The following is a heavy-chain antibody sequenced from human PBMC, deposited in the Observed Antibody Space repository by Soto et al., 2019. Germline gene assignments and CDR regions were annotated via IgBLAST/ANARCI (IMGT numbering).Heavy chain of an antibody. V-gene: IGHV3-23*01. CDR3: AKFYYDSGAYRGGFDY. CDR1: GFTFSNYA. CDR2: IRGAGGYT. D-gene: IGHD3-10*01. J-gene: IGHJ4*02. Sequence: EVQLLESGGGLVQPGGSLRLSCAASGFTFSNYAMSWVRQAPGKGLECVSIIRGAGGYTNYADSVKGRFTISRDKSKNTLYLQMNRLRGEDTALYYCAKFYYDSGAYRGGFDYWGQGTLVTVSS.